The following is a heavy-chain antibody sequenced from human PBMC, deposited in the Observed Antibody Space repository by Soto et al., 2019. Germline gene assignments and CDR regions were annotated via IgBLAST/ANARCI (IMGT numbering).Heavy chain of an antibody. CDR1: GFTFSSYA. Sequence: GGSLRLSCAASGFTFSSYAMSWVRQAPGKGLEWVSAISGSGGSTYYADSVKGRFTISRDNSKNTLYLQMNSLRAEDTAVYYCASGIAAAGRYYGMDVWGQGTTVTVSS. V-gene: IGHV3-23*01. J-gene: IGHJ6*02. CDR3: ASGIAAAGRYYGMDV. CDR2: ISGSGGST. D-gene: IGHD6-13*01.